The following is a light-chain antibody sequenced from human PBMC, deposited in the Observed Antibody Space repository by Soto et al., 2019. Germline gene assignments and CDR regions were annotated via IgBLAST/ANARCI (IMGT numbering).Light chain of an antibody. V-gene: IGKV1-39*01. Sequence: DIQMTQSPSSLSASVGDRVTITCRASQSISSYLNWYQQKPGKAPKLLIYAASSLQSGVPSRFSGSGSGTDFTLTISSLQPEDFATYYCQQANSFPLTFGGGTNVAI. CDR2: AAS. CDR1: QSISSY. CDR3: QQANSFPLT. J-gene: IGKJ4*01.